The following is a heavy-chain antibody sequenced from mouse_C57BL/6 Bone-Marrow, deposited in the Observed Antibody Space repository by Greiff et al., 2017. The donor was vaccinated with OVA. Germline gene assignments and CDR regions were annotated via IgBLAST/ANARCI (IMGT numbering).Heavy chain of an antibody. D-gene: IGHD1-1*01. Sequence: QVQLQQSGAELVRPGASVTLSCKASGYTFTDYEMHWVKQTPVHGLEWIGAIDPETGGTAYNQKFKGKAILTAEKSSSTAYMELRSLTSEDSAVYYCTRRRIAPITTVVADYFDYWGQGTTLTVSS. CDR2: IDPETGGT. J-gene: IGHJ2*01. CDR3: TRRRIAPITTVVADYFDY. CDR1: GYTFTDYE. V-gene: IGHV1-15*01.